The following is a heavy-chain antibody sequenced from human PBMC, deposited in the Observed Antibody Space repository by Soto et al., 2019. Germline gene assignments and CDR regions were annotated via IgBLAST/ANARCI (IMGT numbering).Heavy chain of an antibody. J-gene: IGHJ4*02. D-gene: IGHD1-26*01. V-gene: IGHV4-59*01. Sequence: QVQLQESGPGLVKPSETLSLTCTVSGGSISSYYWSWIRQPPGKGLEWIGFIYYSGITNYNPSVKSRVTISVDTSNTQFSLKLSSVTAADTAVYYCARRYGGNFDYWGQVTLVTVSS. CDR3: ARRYGGNFDY. CDR2: IYYSGIT. CDR1: GGSISSYY.